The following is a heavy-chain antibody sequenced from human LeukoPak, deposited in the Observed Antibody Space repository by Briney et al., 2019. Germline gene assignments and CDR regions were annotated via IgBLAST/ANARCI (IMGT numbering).Heavy chain of an antibody. Sequence: ASVKVSCKASGYTFTSYAMHWVPQAPGQRLEWMGWINAGNGNTKYSQKFQGRVTITRDTSASTAYMELSSLRSEDMAVYYCASSSGTAGFDYWGQGTLVTVSS. CDR2: INAGNGNT. J-gene: IGHJ4*02. D-gene: IGHD2-21*02. CDR1: GYTFTSYA. V-gene: IGHV1-3*01. CDR3: ASSSGTAGFDY.